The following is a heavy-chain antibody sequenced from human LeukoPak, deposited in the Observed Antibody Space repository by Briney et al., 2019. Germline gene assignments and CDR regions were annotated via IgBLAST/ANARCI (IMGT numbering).Heavy chain of an antibody. Sequence: ASVKVSCKASGYTFTSYGISWVRQAPGQRLEWMGWISAYNGNTNYAQKLQGRVTMTTDTSTSTAYMELRSLRSDDRAVYYCASTHGVVWWFDPWGQGTLVTVSS. CDR3: ASTHGVVWWFDP. V-gene: IGHV1-18*01. J-gene: IGHJ5*02. D-gene: IGHD3-22*01. CDR1: GYTFTSYG. CDR2: ISAYNGNT.